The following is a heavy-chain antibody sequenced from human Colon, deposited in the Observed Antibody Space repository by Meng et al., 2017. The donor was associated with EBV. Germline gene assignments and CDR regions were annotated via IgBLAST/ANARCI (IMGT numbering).Heavy chain of an antibody. CDR3: ARGKQDAWELLAY. Sequence: QVQTQESGPGLVKPSGTRSLTCCVSGVSISSNLRWTWVRQPPGKVLEWIGDIDDSGSTNYNPSLNSRISISLDKSKNHFSLKVNSVTAADTAVYYCARGKQDAWELLAYWGQGALVTVSS. D-gene: IGHD1-26*01. CDR2: IDDSGST. J-gene: IGHJ4*02. CDR1: GVSISSNLR. V-gene: IGHV4-4*02.